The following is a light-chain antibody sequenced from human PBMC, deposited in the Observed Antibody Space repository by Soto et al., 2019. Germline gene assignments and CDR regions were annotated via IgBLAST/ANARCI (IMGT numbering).Light chain of an antibody. CDR2: TAS. CDR1: QGISNF. Sequence: IQMTHSPSSLSASVGDRVTITCRASQGISNFLAWYQQKPGEVPKVLIYTASTLTSGVPSRFSGSGSGTDFTLTISGLQPEDVATYYCLNYNNAPQTFGQGTKVDIK. CDR3: LNYNNAPQT. J-gene: IGKJ1*01. V-gene: IGKV1-27*01.